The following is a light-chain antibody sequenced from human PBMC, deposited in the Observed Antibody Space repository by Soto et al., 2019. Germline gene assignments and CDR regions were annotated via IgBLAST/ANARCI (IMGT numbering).Light chain of an antibody. CDR3: RQYNNWPRT. J-gene: IGKJ1*01. Sequence: ELVLTQSPGTLSLSPGESAALSYRASQTVSSNLAWYQQKTGQAPRILIYGESTRATGIPDRLSGSGSGTELNLTISRLQSEDFAVYYCRQYNNWPRTCGQGTKVDIK. V-gene: IGKV3-15*01. CDR2: GES. CDR1: QTVSSN.